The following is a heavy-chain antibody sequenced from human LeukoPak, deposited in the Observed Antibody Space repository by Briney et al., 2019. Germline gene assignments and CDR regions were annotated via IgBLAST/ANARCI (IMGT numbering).Heavy chain of an antibody. V-gene: IGHV4-59*08. CDR2: VHYSGNT. CDR3: ARASAVAQVGGYSYHPLDV. Sequence: SDTLVNTCTVSDDSVSGHYWNWIRQPPAKRLEFIGWVHYSGNTDYNPSLKSRDTKSLDTSDNQFALKVKSVTAADTAVYYCARASAVAQVGGYSYHPLDVWGQGTAVTVSS. D-gene: IGHD5-18*01. CDR1: DDSVSGHY. J-gene: IGHJ6*02.